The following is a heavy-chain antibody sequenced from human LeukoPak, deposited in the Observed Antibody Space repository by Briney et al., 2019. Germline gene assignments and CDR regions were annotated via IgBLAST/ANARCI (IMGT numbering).Heavy chain of an antibody. Sequence: GRSLRLSCAASGFTFSSYGMHWVRQAPGKGLEWVGNIKQDGSEKWYVDSVKGRFTISRDNAKNSLYLEMNSLRAEDTAVYYCAGDRSSSGGLEYWGQGTLVTVSS. J-gene: IGHJ4*02. CDR2: IKQDGSEK. CDR1: GFTFSSYG. V-gene: IGHV3-7*05. CDR3: AGDRSSSGGLEY. D-gene: IGHD6-6*01.